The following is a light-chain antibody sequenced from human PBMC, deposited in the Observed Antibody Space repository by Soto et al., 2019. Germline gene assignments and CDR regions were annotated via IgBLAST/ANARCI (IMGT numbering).Light chain of an antibody. CDR3: ASWDDSLHGVT. J-gene: IGLJ2*01. Sequence: QSVLTQSPSASGTPGQGVTISCSGGSSNIGVNTVNWYQQLPGMAPKLLIHTNNQRPSGVPDRFSGSKSGTSASLAISRLHSEDEADSYCASWDDSLHGVTFGGGTKLTVL. CDR1: SSNIGVNT. V-gene: IGLV1-44*01. CDR2: TNN.